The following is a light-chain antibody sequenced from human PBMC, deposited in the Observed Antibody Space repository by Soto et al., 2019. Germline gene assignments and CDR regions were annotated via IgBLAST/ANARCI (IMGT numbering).Light chain of an antibody. Sequence: NLLTQSPATLSLSPGERATLSCRASQSVSNYVAWYQQKPGQAPRLLIHSASSRATGIPDRFSGIGYGTDFTLTISGLEPEDFAVYHCQQYGTSPFTFGQGTRLEIK. J-gene: IGKJ5*01. CDR2: SAS. V-gene: IGKV3-20*01. CDR3: QQYGTSPFT. CDR1: QSVSNY.